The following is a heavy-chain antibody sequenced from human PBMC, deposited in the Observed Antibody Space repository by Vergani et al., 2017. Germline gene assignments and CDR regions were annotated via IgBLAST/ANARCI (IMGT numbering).Heavy chain of an antibody. CDR2: ISSGGGDI. D-gene: IGHD3-10*01. Sequence: EVQLLESGGGLVQPGGFRRLSCAGAGFTFDTYTMAYVRQAPGKGLEWVATISSGGGDIFYADSVKGRFTISRDNSKNTLFLQMNSLKDDDTAVYYCTTAWGLYYLHGEYFQYWGRGTLVSVSS. CDR1: GFTFDTYT. V-gene: IGHV3-23*01. J-gene: IGHJ1*01. CDR3: TTAWGLYYLHGEYFQY.